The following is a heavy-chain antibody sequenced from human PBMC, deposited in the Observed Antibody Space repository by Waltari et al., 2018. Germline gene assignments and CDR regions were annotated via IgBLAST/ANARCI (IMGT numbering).Heavy chain of an antibody. V-gene: IGHV3-53*01. CDR2: LYSGGST. D-gene: IGHD3-10*01. J-gene: IGHJ4*02. Sequence: DVQLVESGGDLIQPGGSLRLSCVVSGFIVRSNYMSWVRQAPGKGLEWVSVLYSGGSTYYADSVKGRFTISRDNSKNTVYLQMNNLRVEDTAIYYCARYPGGSGTYYLDYWGQGTLVTVSS. CDR1: GFIVRSNY. CDR3: ARYPGGSGTYYLDY.